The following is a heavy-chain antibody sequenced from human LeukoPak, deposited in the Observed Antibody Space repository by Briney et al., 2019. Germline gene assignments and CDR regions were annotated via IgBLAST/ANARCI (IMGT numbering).Heavy chain of an antibody. D-gene: IGHD2-15*01. J-gene: IGHJ4*02. CDR2: IYSDGGT. Sequence: GGSLRLSCAASGFTVNGNYMSWVRQAPGEGLEWVSVIYSDGGTYYSDYVKGRFTISRDYSKNTLYLQMSSLRVEDTAVYYCARDSKGPAFWGQGTLVTVSS. CDR3: ARDSKGPAF. V-gene: IGHV3-53*01. CDR1: GFTVNGNY.